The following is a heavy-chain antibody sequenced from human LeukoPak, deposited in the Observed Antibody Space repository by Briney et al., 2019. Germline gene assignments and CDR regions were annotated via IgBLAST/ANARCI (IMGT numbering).Heavy chain of an antibody. CDR2: ISYDGSNK. J-gene: IGHJ4*02. V-gene: IGHV3-30*18. D-gene: IGHD3-3*01. CDR3: AKDRRFLVDY. Sequence: PGGSLRLSCAASGFTFSSYGMHWVRQAPGKGLEWVAVISYDGSNKYYADSVKGRFTISRDNSKNTLYLQMNSLRAEDTAVYYCAKDRRFLVDYWGQGTLVTVSS. CDR1: GFTFSSYG.